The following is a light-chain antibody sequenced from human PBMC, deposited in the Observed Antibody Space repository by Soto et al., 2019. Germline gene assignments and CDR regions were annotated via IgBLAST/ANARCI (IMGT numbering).Light chain of an antibody. CDR1: SSDVGGYNC. V-gene: IGLV2-14*01. Sequence: QSALTQPASVSGSPGQSIAISCTGTSSDVGGYNCVSWYQQYPGKAPKLMSYDVINRPSGISSRFSGSKSGNTASLTISGLQAEDEADYYCSSCTSSSTYVFGTGTKLTVL. J-gene: IGLJ1*01. CDR2: DVI. CDR3: SSCTSSSTYV.